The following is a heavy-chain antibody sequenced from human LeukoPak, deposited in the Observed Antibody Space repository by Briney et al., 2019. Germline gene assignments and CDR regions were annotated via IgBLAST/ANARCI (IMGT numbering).Heavy chain of an antibody. D-gene: IGHD3-22*01. J-gene: IGHJ3*02. Sequence: TGGSLRLSCAASGFTFSSYSMNWVRQAPGKGLELVSYISSSSSTIYYADSVKGRFTISRDNAKNSLYLQMNSLRDEDTAVYYCATQRLVVERDAFDIWGQGTMVTVSS. CDR3: ATQRLVVERDAFDI. V-gene: IGHV3-48*02. CDR2: ISSSSSTI. CDR1: GFTFSSYS.